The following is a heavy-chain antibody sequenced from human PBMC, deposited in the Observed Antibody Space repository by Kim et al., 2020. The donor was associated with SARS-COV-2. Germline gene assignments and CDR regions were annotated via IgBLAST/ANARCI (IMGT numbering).Heavy chain of an antibody. D-gene: IGHD5-18*01. J-gene: IGHJ4*02. CDR1: GGSFSGYY. Sequence: SETLSLTCAVYGGSFSGYYWSWIRQHPGKGLEWIGEINHSGSTNYNPSLKSRVTISVDTSKNQFSLKLSSVTAADTAVYYCARGGYSYGYWGQGTLVTVSS. CDR3: ARGGYSYGY. V-gene: IGHV4-34*01. CDR2: INHSGST.